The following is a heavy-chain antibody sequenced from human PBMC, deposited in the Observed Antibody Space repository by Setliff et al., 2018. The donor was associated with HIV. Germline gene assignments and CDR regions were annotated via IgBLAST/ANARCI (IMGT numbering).Heavy chain of an antibody. CDR2: INTRGNT. CDR1: GDSISNYF. CDR3: ARDDSVWGGNNWFET. Sequence: SETLSLTCSVSGDSISNYFWTWIRQPAGKGLEWIGRINTRGNTNYNPSLKSRVTMSIDTSKNQFSLNLASVTAADTAVYYCARDDSVWGGNNWFETWGQGTLVTVPQ. J-gene: IGHJ5*02. D-gene: IGHD3-16*01. V-gene: IGHV4-4*07.